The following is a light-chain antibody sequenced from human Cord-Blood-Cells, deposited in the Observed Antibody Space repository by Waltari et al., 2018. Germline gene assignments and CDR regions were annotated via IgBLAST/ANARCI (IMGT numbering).Light chain of an antibody. V-gene: IGLV2-14*01. J-gene: IGLJ2*01. CDR1: SSAVGGYNY. CDR3: SSYTSSSTVV. CDR2: DVS. Sequence: QSALTQPASVSGSPGQSITISCTGTSSAVGGYNYVSWYQQHPGKAPELRIYDVSNRPSVVSNRFSGSKSGNTAALTISGLQAEDEADYYCSSYTSSSTVVFGGGTKLTVL.